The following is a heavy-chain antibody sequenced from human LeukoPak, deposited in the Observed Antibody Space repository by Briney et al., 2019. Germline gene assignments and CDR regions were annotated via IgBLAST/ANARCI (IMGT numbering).Heavy chain of an antibody. CDR3: ARQTRFFDWQGYYFYYMDL. CDR2: IYNGGST. J-gene: IGHJ6*03. CDR1: GDSISSNFYY. D-gene: IGHD3-3*01. Sequence: KPSETPSLTCTVSGDSISSNFYYWGWIRQPPGKGLEWIGSIYNGGSTYYNPSLRSRVTISVDTSKNQFSLKLTSVTAADAAVYYSARQTRFFDWQGYYFYYMDLWGTGTTLTVS. V-gene: IGHV4-39*01.